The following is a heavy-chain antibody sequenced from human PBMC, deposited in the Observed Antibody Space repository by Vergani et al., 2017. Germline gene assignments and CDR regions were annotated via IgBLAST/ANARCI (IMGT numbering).Heavy chain of an antibody. J-gene: IGHJ4*02. CDR3: AKKDYGDYGGGDY. D-gene: IGHD4-17*01. V-gene: IGHV1-69*18. Sequence: QVQLVQSGAEVKKPGSSVKVSCKASGGTFSSYAISWVRQAPGQGLEWMGRIITIFGTAHYAQKCQGRVTLTADESTSTASMRLSRLRSEDTAVYYCAKKDYGDYGGGDYWGEGTLVTVSS. CDR1: GGTFSSYA. CDR2: IITIFGTA.